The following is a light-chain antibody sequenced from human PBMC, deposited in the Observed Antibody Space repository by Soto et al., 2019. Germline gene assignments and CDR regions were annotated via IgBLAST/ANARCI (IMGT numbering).Light chain of an antibody. CDR3: SSYTSSSTSVV. Sequence: QSVLTQPASVSGSRGQSITISCTGTSSDVGGYNYVSWYQHHPGKAPKLMIYDVSNRPSGVSDRFSGSKSGNTASLTLSGLQAEDEADYYCSSYTSSSTSVVFGGGTKLTVL. CDR2: DVS. J-gene: IGLJ2*01. V-gene: IGLV2-14*03. CDR1: SSDVGGYNY.